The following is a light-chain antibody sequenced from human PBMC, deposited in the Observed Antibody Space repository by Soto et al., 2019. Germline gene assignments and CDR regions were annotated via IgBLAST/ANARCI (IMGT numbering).Light chain of an antibody. J-gene: IGKJ4*01. CDR3: QQRSNWPS. Sequence: EIVLTQSPGTLSLSPGERATLSCRASQSFSSTYLAWYQQQPGQAPRLLIYGSSNRATGIPDRFSGSGSGADFTLTISRLEPEDFAVYYCQQRSNWPSFGGGTKVDIK. CDR1: QSFSSTY. V-gene: IGKV3D-20*02. CDR2: GSS.